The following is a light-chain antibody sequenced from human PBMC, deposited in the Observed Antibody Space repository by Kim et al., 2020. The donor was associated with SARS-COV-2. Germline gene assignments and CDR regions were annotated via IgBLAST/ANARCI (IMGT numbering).Light chain of an antibody. CDR3: SAWDSSLSAWV. J-gene: IGLJ3*02. CDR2: RNN. Sequence: QTATLTCTGNSNNVGNQGAAWLQQHQGHPPKLLSYRNNNRPSGISERLSAYRSGNTASLTITGLQPEDEADYYCSAWDSSLSAWVFGGGTQLTVL. V-gene: IGLV10-54*01. CDR1: SNNVGNQG.